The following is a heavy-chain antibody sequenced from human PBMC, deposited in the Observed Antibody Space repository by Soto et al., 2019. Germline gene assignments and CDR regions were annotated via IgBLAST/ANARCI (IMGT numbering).Heavy chain of an antibody. CDR3: ARGRTGTTSYFDY. V-gene: IGHV1-2*02. J-gene: IGHJ4*02. CDR1: GYTFTGYY. D-gene: IGHD1-1*01. Sequence: ASVKVSCKASGYTFTGYYLHWVRQAPGQGLEWMGWINPNSGGTNYAQKFQGRVTMTRDTSISTAYMELSRLRSDDTAVYYCARGRTGTTSYFDYWGQGNLVTVSS. CDR2: INPNSGGT.